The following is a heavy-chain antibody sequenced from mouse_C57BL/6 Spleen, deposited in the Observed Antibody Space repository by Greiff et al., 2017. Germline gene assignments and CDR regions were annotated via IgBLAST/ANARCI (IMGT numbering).Heavy chain of an antibody. CDR2: IDPSDSYT. Sequence: QVQLQQPGAELVMPGASVKLSCKASGYTFTSYWMHWVKQRPGQGLEWIGEIDPSDSYTNYNQKFKGKSTLTVDKSSSTAYMQLSSLTSEDSAVYYCARPNWDWFAYWGQGTLVTVSA. D-gene: IGHD4-1*01. CDR3: ARPNWDWFAY. CDR1: GYTFTSYW. V-gene: IGHV1-69*01. J-gene: IGHJ3*01.